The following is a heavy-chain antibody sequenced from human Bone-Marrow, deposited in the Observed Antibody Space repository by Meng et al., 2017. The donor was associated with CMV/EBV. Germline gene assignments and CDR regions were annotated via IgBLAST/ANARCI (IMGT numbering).Heavy chain of an antibody. V-gene: IGHV3-7*01. Sequence: GESLKISCAASGFTFSSYSMNWVRQAPGKGLEWVANIKQDGSEKYYVDSVKGRFTISRDNAKNSLYLQMNSLRAEDTAVYYCARETDGSPDYWGQGTLVTVSS. CDR3: ARETDGSPDY. CDR2: IKQDGSEK. CDR1: GFTFSSYS. J-gene: IGHJ4*02. D-gene: IGHD5-24*01.